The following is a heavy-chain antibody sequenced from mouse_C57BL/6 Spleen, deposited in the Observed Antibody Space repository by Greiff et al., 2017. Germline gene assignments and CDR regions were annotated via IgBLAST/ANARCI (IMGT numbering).Heavy chain of an antibody. CDR1: GYTFTSYW. Sequence: QVQLQQPGAELVKPGASVKMSCKASGYTFTSYWITWVKQRPGQGLEWIGDIYPGSGSTNYNEKFKGKATLTVDTSSSTAYMQLSSLTSEDSAVYDGARPFYYEYDGYYFDYWGQGTTLTVSS. CDR2: IYPGSGST. CDR3: ARPFYYEYDGYYFDY. D-gene: IGHD2-4*01. V-gene: IGHV1-55*01. J-gene: IGHJ2*01.